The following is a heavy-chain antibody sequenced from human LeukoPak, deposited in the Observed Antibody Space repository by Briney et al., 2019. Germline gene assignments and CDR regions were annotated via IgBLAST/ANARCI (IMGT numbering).Heavy chain of an antibody. CDR3: ARAAMVRGVITFDY. CDR1: GGSINNYY. CDR2: IYYSGST. D-gene: IGHD3-10*01. V-gene: IGHV4-59*01. J-gene: IGHJ4*02. Sequence: PSETLSLTCTVSGGSINNYYWNWIRQPPGKGLEWIGYIYYSGSTNYNPSLKSRVTISVDTSKNQFSLKLSSVTAADTAVYYCARAAMVRGVITFDYWGQGTLVTVSS.